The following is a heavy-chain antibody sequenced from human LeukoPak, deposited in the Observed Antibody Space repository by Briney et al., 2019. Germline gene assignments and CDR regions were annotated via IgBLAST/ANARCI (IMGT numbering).Heavy chain of an antibody. CDR3: ARDHIVVVPAALKEYFQH. CDR1: GFTFSSYS. V-gene: IGHV3-48*01. Sequence: GGSLRLSCAASGFTFSSYSMNWVRQAPGKGLEWVSYISSSSSTIYYADSVKGRFTISRDNAKNSLYLQMNSLRAEDTAVYYCARDHIVVVPAALKEYFQHWGQGTLVTVSS. D-gene: IGHD2-2*01. CDR2: ISSSSSTI. J-gene: IGHJ1*01.